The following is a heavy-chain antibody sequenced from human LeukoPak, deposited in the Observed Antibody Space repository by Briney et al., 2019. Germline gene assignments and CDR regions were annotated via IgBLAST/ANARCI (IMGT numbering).Heavy chain of an antibody. Sequence: SETLSLTCTVSGGSISSSSYYWGWIRQPPGKGLEWIGSIYYSGSTYYNPSLKSRVTISVDTSKNQFSLKLSSVTAADTAVYYCARQDHSSGWYWIGNWFDPWGQGTLVTVSS. CDR1: GGSISSSSYY. CDR2: IYYSGST. D-gene: IGHD6-19*01. V-gene: IGHV4-39*01. CDR3: ARQDHSSGWYWIGNWFDP. J-gene: IGHJ5*02.